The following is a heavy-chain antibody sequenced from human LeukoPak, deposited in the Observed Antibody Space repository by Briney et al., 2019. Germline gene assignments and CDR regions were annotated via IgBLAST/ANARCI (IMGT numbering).Heavy chain of an antibody. CDR1: GGSISSYY. D-gene: IGHD5-18*01. J-gene: IGHJ5*02. Sequence: SETLSLTCTVSGGSISSYYWSWIRQPPGKGLEWIGYIYYSGSTNYHPSLKSRVTISVDTPKNQFSLKLSSVTAADTAVYYCARGGGYSYGYWFDPWGQGTLVTVSS. CDR3: ARGGGYSYGYWFDP. CDR2: IYYSGST. V-gene: IGHV4-59*01.